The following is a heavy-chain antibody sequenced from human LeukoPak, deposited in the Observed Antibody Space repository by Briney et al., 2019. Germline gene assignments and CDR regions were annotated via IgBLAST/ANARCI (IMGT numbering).Heavy chain of an antibody. Sequence: GESLKISCKGSGYSFTSYWIGWVRQMPGKGLEWMGIIYPGDSDTRYSPSFQGQVTISADKSISTAYLQWSSLKASDTAMYYCARVGTLTINYDFWSGPYYYGMDVWGQGTTVTVSS. CDR2: IYPGDSDT. CDR1: GYSFTSYW. V-gene: IGHV5-51*01. J-gene: IGHJ6*02. CDR3: ARVGTLTINYDFWSGPYYYGMDV. D-gene: IGHD3-3*01.